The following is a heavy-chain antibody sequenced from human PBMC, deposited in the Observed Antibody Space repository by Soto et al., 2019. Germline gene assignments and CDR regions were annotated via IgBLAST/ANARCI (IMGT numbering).Heavy chain of an antibody. D-gene: IGHD3-22*01. CDR1: GFTFSTYA. Sequence: QVQLVESGGGVVQPGRSLRLSCSASGFTFSTYALHWVRQAPGKGLQWVAVISSVGNNRYYADSVKGRFTISRDNAKNTLYLQMNSLRPEDTAVYYCAATRYYYDSNGYQFWGQGTLVTVSS. CDR3: AATRYYYDSNGYQF. V-gene: IGHV3-30-3*01. CDR2: ISSVGNNR. J-gene: IGHJ4*02.